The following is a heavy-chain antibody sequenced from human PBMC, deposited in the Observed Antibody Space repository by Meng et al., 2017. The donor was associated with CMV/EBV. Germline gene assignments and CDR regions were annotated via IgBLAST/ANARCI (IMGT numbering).Heavy chain of an antibody. V-gene: IGHV3-15*01. CDR2: IKSKTDGGTT. Sequence: TFSNAWMSWVRQATGKGLEWVGRIKSKTDGGTTDYAAPVKGRFTISRDDSKNTLYLQMNSLKTEDTAVYYCTTGYCSSTSCRRWYFDLWGRGTLVTVSS. J-gene: IGHJ2*01. CDR1: TFSNAW. CDR3: TTGYCSSTSCRRWYFDL. D-gene: IGHD2-2*01.